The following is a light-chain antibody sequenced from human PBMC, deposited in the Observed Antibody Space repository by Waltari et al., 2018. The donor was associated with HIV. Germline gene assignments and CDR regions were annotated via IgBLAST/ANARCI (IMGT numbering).Light chain of an antibody. V-gene: IGKV3-15*01. CDR2: GAS. J-gene: IGKJ1*01. Sequence: EIVMTQSPATLSVSPGERATLSCRASQSVTTNLAWYQQKPGQAPRVLIYGASTRDSGSPARVSGRRGGTEFTLSSNGLQLVGVAVYSCQKYYIWPPAWTFDQGTKVE. CDR3: QKYYIWPPAWT. CDR1: QSVTTN.